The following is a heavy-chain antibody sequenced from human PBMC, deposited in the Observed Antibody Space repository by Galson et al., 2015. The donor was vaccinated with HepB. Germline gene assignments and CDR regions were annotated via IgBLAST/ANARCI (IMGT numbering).Heavy chain of an antibody. CDR3: ARVRTTMVRGGADY. D-gene: IGHD3-10*01. Sequence: SLRLSCAASGFTFSSYAMHWVRQAPGKGLEWVAVISYDGSNKYYADSVKGRFTISRDNSKNTLYLQMNSLRAEDTAVYYCARVRTTMVRGGADYWGQGTLVTVSS. CDR1: GFTFSSYA. V-gene: IGHV3-30-3*01. CDR2: ISYDGSNK. J-gene: IGHJ4*02.